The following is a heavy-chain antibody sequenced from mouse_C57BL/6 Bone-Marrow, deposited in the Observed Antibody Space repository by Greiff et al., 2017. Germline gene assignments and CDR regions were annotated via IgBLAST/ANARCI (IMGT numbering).Heavy chain of an antibody. V-gene: IGHV1-64*01. CDR1: GYTFTSSW. Sequence: VQLQQPGAELVKPGASVKLSCKASGYTFTSSWMHWVKQRPGQGLEWIGMIHPTSGSTKYNEKFKSKATLTVDKSSSTAYMQLSSLTSEDSAVYYFARWLLLYWDFDVWGTGTTVTVSS. J-gene: IGHJ1*03. CDR2: IHPTSGST. CDR3: ARWLLLYWDFDV. D-gene: IGHD2-3*01.